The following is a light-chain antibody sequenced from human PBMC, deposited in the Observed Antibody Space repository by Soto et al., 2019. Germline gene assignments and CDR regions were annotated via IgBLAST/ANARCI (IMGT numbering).Light chain of an antibody. V-gene: IGKV1-6*01. Sequence: QMTQSPSSLSASVGDRVTITCRASQGIRNDLDWFQQKPGKAPKLLIYAASNLQSGVPARFSGSGSGTDFTLTISSLQPEDFATYYCQQSYSTLSWTFGQGTKVDIK. CDR2: AAS. J-gene: IGKJ1*01. CDR3: QQSYSTLSWT. CDR1: QGIRND.